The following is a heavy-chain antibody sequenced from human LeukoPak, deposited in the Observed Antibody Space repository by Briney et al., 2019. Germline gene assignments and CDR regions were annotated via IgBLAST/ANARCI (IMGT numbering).Heavy chain of an antibody. CDR1: GFTFSSYA. Sequence: TGGSPRLSCAASGFTFSSYAMSWVRQAPGKGLEWVSAISGSGGSTYYADSVKGRFTIPRDNSKNTLYLQVNSLRAEDTAIYYCAKDDSRGSGSSGWFDPWGQGTLVTVSS. D-gene: IGHD3-10*01. CDR3: AKDDSRGSGSSGWFDP. CDR2: ISGSGGST. V-gene: IGHV3-23*01. J-gene: IGHJ5*02.